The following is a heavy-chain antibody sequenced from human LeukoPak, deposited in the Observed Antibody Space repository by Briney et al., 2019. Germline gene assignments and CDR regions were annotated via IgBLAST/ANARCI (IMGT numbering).Heavy chain of an antibody. CDR1: GYSISSGYY. CDR2: IYHSGST. V-gene: IGHV4-38-2*02. D-gene: IGHD1-26*01. CDR3: ARQSGTYYYYYYMDV. J-gene: IGHJ6*02. Sequence: SETLSLTCTVSGYSISSGYYWGWIRQPPGKGLEWIGSIYHSGSTYYNPSLKSRVTISVDTSKNQFSLKLSSVTAADTAVYYCARQSGTYYYYYYMDVWGQGTTVTVSS.